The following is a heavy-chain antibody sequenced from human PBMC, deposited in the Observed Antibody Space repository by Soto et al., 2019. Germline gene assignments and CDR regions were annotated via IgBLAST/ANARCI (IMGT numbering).Heavy chain of an antibody. V-gene: IGHV3-21*01. J-gene: IGHJ4*02. Sequence: EVQLVESGGGLVKPGGSLRLSCAASGFTFISYRMNWVRQAPGKGLEWVSSISSSSSYIYYADPVKRRFTISRDNAKKALYLQKNSQRAEDTAVYFGARGDYFDYWGQGILVTVSS. CDR1: GFTFISYR. CDR2: ISSSSSYI. CDR3: ARGDYFDY.